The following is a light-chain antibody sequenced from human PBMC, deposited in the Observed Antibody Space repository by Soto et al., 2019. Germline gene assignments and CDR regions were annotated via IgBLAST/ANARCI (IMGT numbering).Light chain of an antibody. CDR1: QSLSSNY. Sequence: EIVLTQSPSTLSLSPGDTATLSCRASQSLSSNYLAWYQQRPGQAPKLLIYDISSRATGIPDRFSGSGSGTDFTLTITRLDPEDFAVYYCQQYGGSMTFGQGTRLEIE. J-gene: IGKJ5*01. CDR3: QQYGGSMT. V-gene: IGKV3-20*01. CDR2: DIS.